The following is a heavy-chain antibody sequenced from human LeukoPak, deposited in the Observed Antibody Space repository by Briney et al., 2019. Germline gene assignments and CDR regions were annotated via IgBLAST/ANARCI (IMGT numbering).Heavy chain of an antibody. J-gene: IGHJ6*04. CDR1: GFTFSSYS. CDR3: ARERGYSYGQGYYYGMDV. Sequence: GGSLRLSCAASGFTFSSYSMNWVRQAPGKGLDWVSYISSISSTIYYADSVKGRFTISRENAKNSLYLQMNSLRAEDTAVYYCARERGYSYGQGYYYGMDVWGEGTLVTVSS. D-gene: IGHD5-18*01. V-gene: IGHV3-48*01. CDR2: ISSISSTI.